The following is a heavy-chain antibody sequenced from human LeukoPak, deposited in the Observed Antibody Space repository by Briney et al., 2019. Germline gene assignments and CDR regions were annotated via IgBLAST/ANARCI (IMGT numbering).Heavy chain of an antibody. J-gene: IGHJ4*01. CDR3: GGLLKIVRGPRWYATPPNY. Sequence: GESLKISCKGSGYTFPSYWIGWVRQMPGKGLEWMGIINPADSDTRYSPSFQGQVTISADKSISSAYLQWTSLKASDTAMYYLGGLLKIVRGPRWYATPPNYWGQEPWSPSPQ. CDR1: GYTFPSYW. CDR2: INPADSDT. V-gene: IGHV5-51*01. D-gene: IGHD2/OR15-2a*01.